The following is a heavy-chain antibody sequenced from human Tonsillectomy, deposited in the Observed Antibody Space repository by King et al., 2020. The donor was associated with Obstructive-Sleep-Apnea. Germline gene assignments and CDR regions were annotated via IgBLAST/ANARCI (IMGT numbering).Heavy chain of an antibody. V-gene: IGHV3-48*04. CDR2: ISRSSSTI. D-gene: IGHD3-10*01. J-gene: IGHJ4*02. CDR1: GFTFSNYA. Sequence: VQLVESGGGLVQPGGSLRLSCAASGFTFSNYALNWVRQAPGKGLEWVSYISRSSSTIYYADSVKGRFTISRDNAKNSLYLQMNSLRVEDTAVYYCAPSGRTGYWGQGTLVTVSS. CDR3: APSGRTGY.